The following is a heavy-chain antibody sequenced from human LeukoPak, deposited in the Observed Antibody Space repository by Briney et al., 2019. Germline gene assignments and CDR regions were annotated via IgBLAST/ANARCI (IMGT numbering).Heavy chain of an antibody. D-gene: IGHD6-19*01. Sequence: GGSLRLSCAASGFTFSNAWMSWVRQAPGKGLEWVGRIKSKTDGGTTDYAAPVKGRFTISRDDSKSTLYLQMNSLKTEDTAVYYCTTDWYEQWIFEYFQHWGQGTLVTVSS. CDR3: TTDWYEQWIFEYFQH. V-gene: IGHV3-15*01. CDR1: GFTFSNAW. CDR2: IKSKTDGGTT. J-gene: IGHJ1*01.